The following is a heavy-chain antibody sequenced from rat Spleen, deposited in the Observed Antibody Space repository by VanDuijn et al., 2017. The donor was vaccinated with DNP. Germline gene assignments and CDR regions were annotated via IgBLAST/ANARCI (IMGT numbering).Heavy chain of an antibody. V-gene: IGHV5-17*01. CDR2: IIYDGSST. J-gene: IGHJ2*01. Sequence: EVQLVESGGGLVQPGRSLKLSCAASGFTFSDYAMAWVRQAPKKGLEWVATIIYDGSSTYYRDSVKGRFTISRDNAKSTLYLQMDSLRSEDTATYYCARHPSGDPFDYWGQGVMVTVSS. D-gene: IGHD1-1*01. CDR1: GFTFSDYA. CDR3: ARHPSGDPFDY.